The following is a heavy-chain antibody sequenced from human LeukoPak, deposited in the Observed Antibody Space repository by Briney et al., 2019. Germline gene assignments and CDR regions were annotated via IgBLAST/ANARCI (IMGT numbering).Heavy chain of an antibody. Sequence: ASVKVSCKVSGYTLTELSMHWVRQAPGQGLEWMGWINPNSGGTNYAQKFQGRVTMTRDTSISTAYMELSRLRSDDTAVYYCARGSGHYYYDSSGYYPDYWGQGTQVTVSS. CDR2: INPNSGGT. J-gene: IGHJ4*02. D-gene: IGHD3-22*01. CDR3: ARGSGHYYYDSSGYYPDY. CDR1: GYTLTELS. V-gene: IGHV1-2*02.